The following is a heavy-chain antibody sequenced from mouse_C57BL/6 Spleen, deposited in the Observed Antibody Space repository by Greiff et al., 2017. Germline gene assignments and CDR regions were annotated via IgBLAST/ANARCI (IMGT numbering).Heavy chain of an antibody. CDR1: GFTLSSYA. V-gene: IGHV5-9-1*02. J-gene: IGHJ2*01. CDR3: TRGGLGGNYPYYFDY. Sequence: KLMESGEGLVKPGGSLKLSCAASGFTLSSYAMSWVRQTPEKRLEWVAYISSGGDYIYYADTVKGRFTISRDNARNTLYLQMSSLKSEDTAMYYCTRGGLGGNYPYYFDYWGQGTTLTVSS. CDR2: ISSGGDYI. D-gene: IGHD2-1*01.